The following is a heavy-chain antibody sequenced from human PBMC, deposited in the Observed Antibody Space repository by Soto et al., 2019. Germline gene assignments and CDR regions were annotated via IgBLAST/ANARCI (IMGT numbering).Heavy chain of an antibody. CDR1: GYTSSNYA. CDR2: IRETGNT. Sequence: GSLRLSSAASGYTSSNYAMSWIRQAQEKRPEWVSTIRETGNTYYADSVRGRFATSRDNSENTLYLQMSSLRAEDTAVYYCAKQQMGVIRALDYWGQRTLVTVSS. J-gene: IGHJ4*02. CDR3: AKQQMGVIRALDY. V-gene: IGHV3-23*01. D-gene: IGHD1-26*01.